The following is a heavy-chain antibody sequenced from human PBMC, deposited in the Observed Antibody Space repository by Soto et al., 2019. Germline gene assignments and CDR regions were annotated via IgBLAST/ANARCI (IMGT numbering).Heavy chain of an antibody. D-gene: IGHD3-22*01. V-gene: IGHV3-21*01. CDR2: ISSSTSCI. CDR3: ARVVDYYDPYYYGMDV. J-gene: IGHJ6*02. CDR1: GFTFSSYS. Sequence: PGGSLRLSCAASGFTFSSYSMNWVRQAPGKGLEWVSSISSSTSCIYYADSVKGRFTISRDNAKNSLYLQMNSLRAEDTAVYYCARVVDYYDPYYYGMDVWGQGTTVTVSS.